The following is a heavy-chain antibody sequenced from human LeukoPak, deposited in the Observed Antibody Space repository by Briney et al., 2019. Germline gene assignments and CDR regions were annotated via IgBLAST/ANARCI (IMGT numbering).Heavy chain of an antibody. CDR2: IYDSRST. J-gene: IGHJ5*02. CDR1: GGSISSGGYY. V-gene: IGHV4-31*03. CDR3: ARSPDCSSTSCPNWFDP. Sequence: PSETLSLTCTVSGGSISSGGYYWSWIRQHPGKGLEWIGYIYDSRSTYYNPSLKSRVTVSVDTSKNQFSLKLSSVTAADTAVYYCARSPDCSSTSCPNWFDPWGQGTLVTVSS. D-gene: IGHD2-2*01.